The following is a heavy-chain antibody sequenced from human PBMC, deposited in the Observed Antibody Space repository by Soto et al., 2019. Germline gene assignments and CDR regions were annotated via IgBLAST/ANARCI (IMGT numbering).Heavy chain of an antibody. CDR1: GYTFTGYY. J-gene: IGHJ5*02. CDR2: INPNSGGT. D-gene: IGHD3-22*01. Sequence: QVQLVQSGAEVKKPGASVKVSCKASGYTFTGYYMHWVRQAPGQGLEWMGWINPNSGGTNYAQKVQGRVTMTRDTSISTAYMELSRLRSDDTAVYYCARLGGYYYDSKGWFDPWGQGTLVTVSS. CDR3: ARLGGYYYDSKGWFDP. V-gene: IGHV1-2*02.